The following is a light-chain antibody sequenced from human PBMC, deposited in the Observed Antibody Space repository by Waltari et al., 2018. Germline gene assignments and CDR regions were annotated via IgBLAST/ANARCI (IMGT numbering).Light chain of an antibody. CDR1: YSPMGTKT. V-gene: IGLV1-44*01. Sequence: SMLTQPPSASGTPGQPGTISCSGRYSPMGTKTVKWYQQLPGTAPKLLIYSDNQRPSGVPDRFSGSKSGTSASLAISGLQSEDEADYYCSTWDVYLSGVVFGEGTKLTVL. J-gene: IGLJ2*01. CDR3: STWDVYLSGVV. CDR2: SDN.